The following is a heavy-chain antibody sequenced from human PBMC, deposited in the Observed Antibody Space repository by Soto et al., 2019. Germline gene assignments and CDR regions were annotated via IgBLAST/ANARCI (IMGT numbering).Heavy chain of an antibody. J-gene: IGHJ3*02. CDR2: IHHSGDT. CDR3: ARAHCSNGICYAFDI. CDR1: GGSMSFYS. V-gene: IGHV4-59*01. D-gene: IGHD2-8*01. Sequence: QVQLQESGPGLVEPSETLSLTCAVSGGSMSFYSWSWIRQPPGKGLEWIGYIHHSGDTDYNPSLKSRVTISVDRPQNHLSLKLTSVTTADTAVYYCARAHCSNGICYAFDIWGPGTKVTVSS.